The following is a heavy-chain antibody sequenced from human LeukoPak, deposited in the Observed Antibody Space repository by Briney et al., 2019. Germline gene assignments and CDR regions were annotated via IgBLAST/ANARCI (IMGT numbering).Heavy chain of an antibody. CDR2: MYTGGST. CDR3: ASNERYCSGGNCYPRYFDY. D-gene: IGHD2-15*01. V-gene: IGHV4-39*01. CDR1: GGSISSSSYF. Sequence: SETLSHTCTVSGGSISSSSYFWGWIRQPPGKGLEWIGSMYTGGSTYYNPSLKSRVTISVGSSKNQFALKLNSVTAADTAVYYCASNERYCSGGNCYPRYFDYWGRGTLVTVSS. J-gene: IGHJ4*02.